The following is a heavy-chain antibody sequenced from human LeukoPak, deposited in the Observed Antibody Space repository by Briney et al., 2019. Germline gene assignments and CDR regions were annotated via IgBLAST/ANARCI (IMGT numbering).Heavy chain of an antibody. V-gene: IGHV1-18*04. J-gene: IGHJ3*02. Sequence: GASVKVSCKASGYTFTGYYMHWVRQAPGQGLEWMGWINPNNGNTNYAQKFKGRVNMTTDTSTSTAYMELRSLRSDDTAIYYCARDRNVDTVMAYAFDIWGQGTVVTVSS. CDR3: ARDRNVDTVMAYAFDI. D-gene: IGHD5-18*01. CDR1: GYTFTGYY. CDR2: INPNNGNT.